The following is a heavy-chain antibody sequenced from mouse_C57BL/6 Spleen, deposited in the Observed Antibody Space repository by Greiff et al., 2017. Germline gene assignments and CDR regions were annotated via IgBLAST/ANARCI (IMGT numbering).Heavy chain of an antibody. CDR2: IWSDGST. D-gene: IGHD1-1*02. Sequence: VKLMESGPGLVAPSQSLSITCTVSGFSLTSYGVHWVRQPPGKGLEWLVVIWSDGSTSYNSALKSKLSISKDNSKSQVFIKMNSLQTDDTAMYYCARHDHYGPSMDDWGQGTSVTVSS. CDR1: GFSLTSYG. V-gene: IGHV2-6-1*01. CDR3: ARHDHYGPSMDD. J-gene: IGHJ4*01.